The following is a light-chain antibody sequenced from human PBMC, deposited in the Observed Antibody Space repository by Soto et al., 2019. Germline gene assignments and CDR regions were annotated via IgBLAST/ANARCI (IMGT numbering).Light chain of an antibody. CDR3: QQYNSYPWT. CDR2: DAS. V-gene: IGKV1-5*01. CDR1: QSISSW. Sequence: DIQMTQSPSTLSASVGDRVTITCRASQSISSWLAWYRQKPGKAPKLLIYDASSLKSGFPSRFSGSGSGTEFTLTITSLQPDDFATYYCQQYNSYPWTFGQGTKVDIK. J-gene: IGKJ1*01.